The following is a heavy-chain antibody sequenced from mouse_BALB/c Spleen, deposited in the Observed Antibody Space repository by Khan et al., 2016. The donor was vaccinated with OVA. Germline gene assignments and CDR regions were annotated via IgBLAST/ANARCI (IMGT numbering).Heavy chain of an antibody. CDR1: GFNIEDTY. CDR2: IDPANGKT. V-gene: IGHV14-3*02. CDR3: AHSLLLDAMDD. Sequence: VQLQQSGAEFVKPGASVKLSCTAAGFNIEDTYIHWVKQRPEQGLEWIGKIDPANGKTNYDPKFQGKATITADTSSNTAYLHRSSLTSEDTVVYYCAHSLLLDAMDDWGHGTSVTVSS. D-gene: IGHD1-2*01. J-gene: IGHJ4*01.